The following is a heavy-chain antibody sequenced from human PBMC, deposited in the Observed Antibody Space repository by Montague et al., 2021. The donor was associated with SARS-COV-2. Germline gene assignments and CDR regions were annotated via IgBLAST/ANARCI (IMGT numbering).Heavy chain of an antibody. V-gene: IGHV4-39*07. Sequence: SETLSLTYTVSGGSISSSSYYWGWIRQPPGKGLEWIGSIYYSGSTYYXXXLKSRVTISVDTSKNQFSLKLRSVTAADTAVYYCARVGRQQLVRLSGMDVWGQGTTVTVSS. CDR1: GGSISSSSYY. CDR3: ARVGRQQLVRLSGMDV. J-gene: IGHJ6*02. D-gene: IGHD6-13*01. CDR2: IYYSGST.